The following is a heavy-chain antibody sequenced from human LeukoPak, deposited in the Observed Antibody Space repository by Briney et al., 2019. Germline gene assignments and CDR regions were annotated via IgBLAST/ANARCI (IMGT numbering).Heavy chain of an antibody. Sequence: GGSLRLSCAASGFTVSSNYMSWVRQAPGKGLEWVSAISGSGGSTYYADSVKGRFTISRDNSKNTLYLQMNSLRAEDTAVYYCAKDRMEVAAAAPDAFDIWGQGTMVTVSS. CDR2: ISGSGGST. D-gene: IGHD6-13*01. V-gene: IGHV3-23*01. CDR3: AKDRMEVAAAAPDAFDI. CDR1: GFTVSSNY. J-gene: IGHJ3*02.